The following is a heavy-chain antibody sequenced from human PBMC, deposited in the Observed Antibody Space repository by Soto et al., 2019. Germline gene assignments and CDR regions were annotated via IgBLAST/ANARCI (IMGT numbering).Heavy chain of an antibody. J-gene: IGHJ4*02. CDR2: ISYDGSNK. CDR3: AKDHSSSWNFDY. V-gene: IGHV3-30*18. Sequence: PGGSLRLSCAASGFTFSSYGMHWVRQAPGKGLEWVAVISYDGSNKYYADSVKGRFTISRDNSKNTLYLQMNSLRAEDTAVYYCAKDHSSSWNFDYWGQGTLVTVPQ. CDR1: GFTFSSYG. D-gene: IGHD6-13*01.